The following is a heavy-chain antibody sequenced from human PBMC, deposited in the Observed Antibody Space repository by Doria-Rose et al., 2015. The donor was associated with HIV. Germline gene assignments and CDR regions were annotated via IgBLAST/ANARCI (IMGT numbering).Heavy chain of an antibody. CDR2: VSHTGST. CDR1: GGSFSDYF. V-gene: IGHV4-34*01. Sequence: TLSLTCAVCGGSFSDYFWLWFRQTPGKGLEWIGEVSHTGSTTYNPSLKSRLTISVDTSKNQFSLKLNSVTAADTAVYYCASSDLTGDFAFHVWGQGTMVIVSS. D-gene: IGHD7-27*01. J-gene: IGHJ3*01. CDR3: ASSDLTGDFAFHV.